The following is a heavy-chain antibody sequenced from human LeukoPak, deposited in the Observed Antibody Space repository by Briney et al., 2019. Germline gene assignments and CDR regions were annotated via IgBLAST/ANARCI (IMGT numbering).Heavy chain of an antibody. CDR2: MNPNSGNT. CDR3: ARVYSSSWSYYYYYYYMDV. J-gene: IGHJ6*03. V-gene: IGHV1-8*01. D-gene: IGHD6-13*01. CDR1: GYTFTSYD. Sequence: GASVKVSCKAPGYTFTSYDINWVRQATGQGLEWMGWMNPNSGNTGYAQKFQGRVTMTRNTSISTAYMELSSLRSEDTAVYYCARVYSSSWSYYYYYYYMDVWGKGTTVTVSS.